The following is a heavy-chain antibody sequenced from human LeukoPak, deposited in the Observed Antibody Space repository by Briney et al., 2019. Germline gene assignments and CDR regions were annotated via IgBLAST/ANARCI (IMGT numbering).Heavy chain of an antibody. CDR3: ARGLFDFWSGYARFDP. V-gene: IGHV4-59*01. Sequence: SETLSLTCTVSGGSISSYYWSWIRQPPGKGLEWIGYIYYSGSTNYNPSLKSRVTISVDTSKNQFSLKLSSVTAADTAVYYCARGLFDFWSGYARFDPWGQGTLVTVSS. CDR1: GGSISSYY. CDR2: IYYSGST. D-gene: IGHD3-3*01. J-gene: IGHJ5*02.